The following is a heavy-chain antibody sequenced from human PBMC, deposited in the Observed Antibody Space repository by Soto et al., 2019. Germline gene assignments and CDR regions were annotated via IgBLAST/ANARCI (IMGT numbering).Heavy chain of an antibody. V-gene: IGHV5-51*01. CDR3: ARIIGYCRNNDCSWTFDI. CDR2: FYPGDSTS. D-gene: IGHD2-15*01. Sequence: GESLKISCKTSGYSFISYWVAWVRQLPGKGLEWMGTFYPGDSTSTYSPSFQGQVTISVDKSISTAYLQLSSLKASDTAMYYCARIIGYCRNNDCSWTFDIWGQGTMVTVS. CDR1: GYSFISYW. J-gene: IGHJ3*02.